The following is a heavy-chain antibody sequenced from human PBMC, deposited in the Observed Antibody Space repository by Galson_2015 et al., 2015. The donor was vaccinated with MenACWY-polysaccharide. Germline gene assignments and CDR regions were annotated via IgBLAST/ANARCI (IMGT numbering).Heavy chain of an antibody. CDR1: GFTFTSYA. Sequence: SLRLSCAASGFTFTSYAMSWVRQAPGKGLEWVSAIRSSGTNTYYADSVKGRFTISRDNSKNTLYLQMNSLRAEDTAVYYCAKDSTDFWSSAGRCAHWGQGPRATGSS. J-gene: IGHJ4*02. CDR2: IRSSGTNT. V-gene: IGHV3-23*01. D-gene: IGHD3-3*01. CDR3: AKDSTDFWSSAGRCAH.